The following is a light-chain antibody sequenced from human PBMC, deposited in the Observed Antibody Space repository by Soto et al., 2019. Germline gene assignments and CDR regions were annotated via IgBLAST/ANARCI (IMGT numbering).Light chain of an antibody. V-gene: IGKV3-15*01. J-gene: IGKJ2*01. CDR1: QSVSNS. CDR3: QQNNNWPPYT. Sequence: EIVMTQAPATLSVSPGERATLSCRASQSVSNSLAWYQQKPGQAPRLLIYGASTRATGIPARFSGSGSGTEFTLTISSLQSEDFAVYYCQQNNNWPPYTFGQGTKLEIK. CDR2: GAS.